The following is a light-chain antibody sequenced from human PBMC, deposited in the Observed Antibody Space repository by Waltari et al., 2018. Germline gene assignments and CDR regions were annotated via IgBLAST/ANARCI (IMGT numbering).Light chain of an antibody. J-gene: IGKJ4*02. CDR3: QQYAATPLT. Sequence: DIQMTQPPSSLSASVGDRVTITCRESQAISNSLPWYQQKTGKSPKVLLYRASTLESGVPSRFIGSGTGTNYTLTIRSLQPEDFATYYCQQYAATPLTFGGGTKVEIK. CDR1: QAISNS. V-gene: IGKV1-NL1*01. CDR2: RAS.